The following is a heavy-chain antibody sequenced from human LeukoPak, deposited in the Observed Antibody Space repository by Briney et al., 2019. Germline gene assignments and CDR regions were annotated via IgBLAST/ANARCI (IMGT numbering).Heavy chain of an antibody. D-gene: IGHD2-2*01. V-gene: IGHV5-51*01. CDR1: GYSFATYW. J-gene: IGHJ4*02. Sequence: GESLKISCNGSGYSFATYWIAWVRQMPGKGLEWMGDIYPSDSDTKYSLSFQGQVTISADTSLSTAYLQWSSLQSSDSAIYFCARRHSYCTSSSCYLYFDTWGQGTLVTVSS. CDR3: ARRHSYCTSSSCYLYFDT. CDR2: IYPSDSDT.